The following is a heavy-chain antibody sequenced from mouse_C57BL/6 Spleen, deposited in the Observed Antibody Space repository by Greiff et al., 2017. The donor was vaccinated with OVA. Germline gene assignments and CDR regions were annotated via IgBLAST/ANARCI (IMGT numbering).Heavy chain of an antibody. CDR1: GFSLTSYG. V-gene: IGHV2-2*01. Sequence: QVHVKQSGPGLVQPSQSLSITCTVSGFSLTSYGVHWVRQSPGKGLEWLGVIWSGGSTDYNAAFISRLSISKDNSKSQVFFKMNSLQADDTAIYYCARGGYGSSLRDYFDYWGQGTTLTVSS. J-gene: IGHJ2*01. CDR3: ARGGYGSSLRDYFDY. D-gene: IGHD1-1*01. CDR2: IWSGGST.